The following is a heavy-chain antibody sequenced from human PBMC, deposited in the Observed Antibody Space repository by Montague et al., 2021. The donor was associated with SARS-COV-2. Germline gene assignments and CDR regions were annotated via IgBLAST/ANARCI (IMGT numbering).Heavy chain of an antibody. CDR1: GGSFSGYY. V-gene: IGHV4-34*01. CDR2: INHRGST. J-gene: IGHJ3*02. D-gene: IGHD3-3*01. CDR3: ARGTGPRSITLFGVIISGHVFDI. Sequence: SETLSLTCAVYGGSFSGYYWSWIRQPPGKGLEWIGEINHRGSTNYNPSLKRRVIISVDTTKNQFSLKLCSVTAADTAVYHCARGTGPRSITLFGVIISGHVFDIWGQGTMVTVSS.